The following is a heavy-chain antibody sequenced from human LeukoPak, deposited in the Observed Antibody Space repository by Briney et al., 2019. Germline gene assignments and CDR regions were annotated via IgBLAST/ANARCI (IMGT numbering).Heavy chain of an antibody. CDR2: ISGSGGST. Sequence: GGSLRLSCAASGFTFSSYVMSWVRQAPGKGLEWVSTISGSGGSTYYADSVKGRFTISRDNSKNTLSLQMNSLRAADTAVYYCAKSYSGSYLYYFDYWGQGTLVTVSS. D-gene: IGHD1-26*01. CDR1: GFTFSSYV. CDR3: AKSYSGSYLYYFDY. V-gene: IGHV3-23*01. J-gene: IGHJ4*02.